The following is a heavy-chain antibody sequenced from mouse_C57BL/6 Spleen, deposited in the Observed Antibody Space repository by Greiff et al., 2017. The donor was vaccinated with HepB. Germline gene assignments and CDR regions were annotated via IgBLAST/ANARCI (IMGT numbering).Heavy chain of an antibody. CDR2: IYPGNGDT. Sequence: QSGAELVRPGASVKMSCKASGYTFTSYNMHWVKQTPRQGLEWIGAIYPGNGDTSYNQKFKGKATLTVDKSSSTAYMQLSSLTSEDSAVYFCARGLYSNEYYAMDYWGQGTSVTVSS. CDR1: GYTFTSYN. CDR3: ARGLYSNEYYAMDY. V-gene: IGHV1-12*01. D-gene: IGHD2-5*01. J-gene: IGHJ4*01.